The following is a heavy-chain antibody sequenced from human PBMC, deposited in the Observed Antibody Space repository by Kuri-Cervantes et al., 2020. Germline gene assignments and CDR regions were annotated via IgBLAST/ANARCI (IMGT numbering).Heavy chain of an antibody. Sequence: GESLKISCVASGFTFSSYGMAWVRQAPGKGLEWVSTIDASGTNMHYADSVKGRFSISRDNSRNTVFLQMNSLRAEDTAVYYCAKVGFWSGYYGMDVWGQGTTVTVSS. V-gene: IGHV3-23*01. J-gene: IGHJ6*02. CDR3: AKVGFWSGYYGMDV. CDR2: IDASGTNM. D-gene: IGHD3-3*01. CDR1: GFTFSSYG.